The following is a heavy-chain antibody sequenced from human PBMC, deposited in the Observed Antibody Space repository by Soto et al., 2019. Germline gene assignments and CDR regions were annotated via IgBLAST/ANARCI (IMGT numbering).Heavy chain of an antibody. D-gene: IGHD4-4*01. J-gene: IGHJ5*02. CDR1: GFTFRSHA. CDR3: ARHLASTVTTSGWFDP. V-gene: IGHV3-30-3*01. CDR2: ISYDGTTI. Sequence: GGSLRLSCAASGFTFRSHAMHWVRQAPGKGLEWVAIISYDGTTIYYGASVKGRFTISRDNSQNTLYLQMNSLRAEDTAVYFCARHLASTVTTSGWFDPWGQGTLVTVSS.